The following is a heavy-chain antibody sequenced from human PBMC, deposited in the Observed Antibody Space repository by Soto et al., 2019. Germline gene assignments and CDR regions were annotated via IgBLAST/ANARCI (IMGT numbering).Heavy chain of an antibody. D-gene: IGHD3-16*01. J-gene: IGHJ4*02. CDR1: GFTFSSYA. V-gene: IGHV3-23*01. CDR3: AKDRSPYYDYVWGAQGNYFDY. CDR2: ISGSGGST. Sequence: HPGGSLRLSCAASGFTFSSYAMSWVRQAPGKGLEWVSAISGSGGSTYYADSVKGRFIISRDNSKNTLYLQMNSLRAEDTAVYYCAKDRSPYYDYVWGAQGNYFDYWGQGTLVTVSS.